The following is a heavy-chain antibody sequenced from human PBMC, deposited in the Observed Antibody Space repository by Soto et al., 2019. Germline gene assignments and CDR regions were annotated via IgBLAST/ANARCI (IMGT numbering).Heavy chain of an antibody. D-gene: IGHD2-21*02. CDR2: IHAGDTA. CDR3: VRERKEVVETEYYFDY. V-gene: IGHV3-66*01. J-gene: IGHJ4*02. Sequence: LRLSCAVSGFSVRTNYMGWVRQAPGKGLEWVSVIHAGDTAYYTDSVRGRFTIFRDLSRNALFLQMNSLTVEDTAIYYCVRERKEVVETEYYFDYCGLGTLVTVSS. CDR1: GFSVRTNY.